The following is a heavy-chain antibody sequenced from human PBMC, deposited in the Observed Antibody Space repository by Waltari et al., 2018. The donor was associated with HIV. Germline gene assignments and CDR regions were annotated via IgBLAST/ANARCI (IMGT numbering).Heavy chain of an antibody. D-gene: IGHD3-10*01. J-gene: IGHJ4*02. CDR1: GGSVNSAPYY. CDR3: ARGVQFVFDY. CDR2: IDYSGTT. Sequence: QVPLRESGPGLVKPSETLSLPCPVPGGSVNSAPYYWNWIRQPPGKGLEWIGHIDYSGTTQYNPSLNSRVTISLDTSKNQFSLRLTSVSAADTAIYYCARGVQFVFDYWGLGIVVTVSS. V-gene: IGHV4-61*01.